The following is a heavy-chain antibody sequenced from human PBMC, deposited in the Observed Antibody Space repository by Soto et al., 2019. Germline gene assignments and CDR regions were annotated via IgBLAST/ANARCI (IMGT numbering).Heavy chain of an antibody. CDR3: ARSSGSYFSFAFDI. J-gene: IGHJ3*02. CDR1: GFTFSSYA. V-gene: IGHV3-30-3*01. CDR2: ISYDGSNK. D-gene: IGHD1-26*01. Sequence: PGGSLRLSCAASGFTFSSYAMHWVRQAPGKGLEWVAVISYDGSNKYYADSVKGRFTISRDNSKNTLYLQMNSLRAEDTAVYYCARSSGSYFSFAFDIWGQGTMVTVS.